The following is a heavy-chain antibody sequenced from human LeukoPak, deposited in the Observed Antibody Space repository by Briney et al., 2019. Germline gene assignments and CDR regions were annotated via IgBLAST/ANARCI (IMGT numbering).Heavy chain of an antibody. CDR1: GFTFSTYR. J-gene: IGHJ4*02. CDR3: ARDPMGARKANKDYESDY. CDR2: ISSSSGDL. V-gene: IGHV3-21*01. Sequence: GGSVKLSCAASGFTFSTYRMNWVRQAPGQGLEWVSSISSSSGDLYYAESVKGRFTISRDKAKTSLYLQMNSLRAEDTAVYICARDPMGARKANKDYESDYWGQGTLVTVSS. D-gene: IGHD4-17*01.